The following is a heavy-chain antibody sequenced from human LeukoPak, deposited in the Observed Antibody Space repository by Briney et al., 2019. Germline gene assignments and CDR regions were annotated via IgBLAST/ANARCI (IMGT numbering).Heavy chain of an antibody. Sequence: GGSLRLSCAASGFTFSSYSMNWVRQAPGKGLEWVSSISSSSSYIYYADSVKGRFTIDRDNAKNSLYLQMNSLRAEDTAVYYCASALEDDELSFDYWGHGNLLTVSS. J-gene: IGHJ4*01. CDR2: ISSSSSYI. V-gene: IGHV3-21*01. CDR3: ASALEDDELSFDY. CDR1: GFTFSSYS. D-gene: IGHD1-1*01.